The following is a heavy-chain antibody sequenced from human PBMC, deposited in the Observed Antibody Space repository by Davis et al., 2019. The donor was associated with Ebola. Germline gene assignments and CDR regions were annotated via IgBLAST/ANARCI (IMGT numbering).Heavy chain of an antibody. CDR3: ADQKNYASDI. J-gene: IGHJ3*02. CDR2: INIDGSST. V-gene: IGHV3-74*01. Sequence: PGGSLRLSCAASGFTFSSNWMHWVRQAPGKGLVWVSRINIDGSSTSYADSVKGRFTISRDNAKNTLYLQMNSLRDEDTAVYYCADQKNYASDIWGQGTMVTVSS. CDR1: GFTFSSNW.